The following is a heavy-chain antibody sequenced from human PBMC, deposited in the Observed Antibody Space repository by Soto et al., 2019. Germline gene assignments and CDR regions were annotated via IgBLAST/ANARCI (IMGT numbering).Heavy chain of an antibody. D-gene: IGHD2-2*01. CDR2: IYPGDSDT. J-gene: IGHJ6*02. Sequence: GESLKISCKGSGYSFTSYWIGWVRQMPGKGLEWMGIIYPGDSDTRYSPSFQGQVTISADKSIGTAYLQWSSLKASDTAMYYCARHGRYCSSTSCPQEGYYYYYGMDVWGQGTTVTVSS. CDR1: GYSFTSYW. V-gene: IGHV5-51*01. CDR3: ARHGRYCSSTSCPQEGYYYYYGMDV.